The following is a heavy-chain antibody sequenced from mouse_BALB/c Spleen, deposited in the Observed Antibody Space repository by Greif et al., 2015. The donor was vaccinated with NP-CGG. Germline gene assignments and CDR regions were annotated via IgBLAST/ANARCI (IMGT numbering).Heavy chain of an antibody. CDR2: IWGGGST. CDR1: GFSLTDYG. CDR3: AKQSTMITGDEVYYFDY. V-gene: IGHV2-6-5*01. Sequence: QVQLQQSGPGLVAPSQSLSITCTVSGFSLTDYGVSWIRQPPGKGLEWLGVIWGGGSTYYNSALKSRLSISKDNSKSQVFLRMNSLQTDDTAMYYCAKQSTMITGDEVYYFDYWGQGTTLTVSS. D-gene: IGHD2-4*01. J-gene: IGHJ2*01.